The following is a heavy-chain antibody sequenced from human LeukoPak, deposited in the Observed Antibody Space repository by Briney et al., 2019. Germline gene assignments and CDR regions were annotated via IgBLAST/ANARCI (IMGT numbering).Heavy chain of an antibody. CDR2: ISGSGGST. V-gene: IGHV3-23*01. D-gene: IGHD5-18*01. J-gene: IGHJ4*02. CDR3: AKDRWGYTAPDY. Sequence: GRSLRLSCAASGFTFSSYAMSWVRQAPGKGLEWVSAISGSGGSTYYADSVKGRFTISRDNSKNTLYLQMNSLRAEDTAVYYCAKDRWGYTAPDYWGEGTLVTVSS. CDR1: GFTFSSYA.